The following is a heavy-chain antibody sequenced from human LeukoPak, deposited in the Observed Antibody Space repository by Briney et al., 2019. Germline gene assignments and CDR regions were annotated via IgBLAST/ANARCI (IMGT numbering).Heavy chain of an antibody. CDR3: AGGVLPYYFDY. Sequence: GGSLRLSCAASGFTVSSNYMSWVRQAPGKGLEWVSVIYSAGTTFYADSVKGRLSISRDNSKNTLYLHMDSLRAEDTAVYYCAGGVLPYYFDYWGQGTLVTVSA. CDR2: IYSAGTT. D-gene: IGHD3-3*01. CDR1: GFTVSSNY. V-gene: IGHV3-66*01. J-gene: IGHJ4*02.